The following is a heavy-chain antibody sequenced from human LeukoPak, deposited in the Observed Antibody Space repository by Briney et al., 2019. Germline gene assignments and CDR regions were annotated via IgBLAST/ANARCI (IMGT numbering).Heavy chain of an antibody. D-gene: IGHD3-22*01. CDR1: GFIFSSYA. Sequence: GGSLRLSCAASGFIFSSYAMSWVRQAPGKGLEWVSAISGSGGSTYYADSVKGRFTISRDNSKNTLYLQMNSLRAEDTAVYYCAKDGAYYDSRLFDYWGQGTLVTVSS. CDR3: AKDGAYYDSRLFDY. CDR2: ISGSGGST. V-gene: IGHV3-23*01. J-gene: IGHJ4*02.